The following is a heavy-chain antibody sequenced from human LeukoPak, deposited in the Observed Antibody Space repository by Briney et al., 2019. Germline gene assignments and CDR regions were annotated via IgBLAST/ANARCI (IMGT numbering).Heavy chain of an antibody. Sequence: PGGSLSLSCAASGFTFSSYAMHWVRQAPGRGLEWVSALSHDGGNKYFADSVKGRFTISRDNSKNTLYLQMNSLRPEDTAVYYCAREGRCGGDCYYDYWGQGTLVTVSS. J-gene: IGHJ4*02. D-gene: IGHD2-21*02. CDR1: GFTFSSYA. CDR2: LSHDGGNK. V-gene: IGHV3-30-3*01. CDR3: AREGRCGGDCYYDY.